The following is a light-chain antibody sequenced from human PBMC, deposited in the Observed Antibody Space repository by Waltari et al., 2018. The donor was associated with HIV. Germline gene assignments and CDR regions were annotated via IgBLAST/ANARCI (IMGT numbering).Light chain of an antibody. CDR3: SSYTTTSTLYV. Sequence: QSTLTQPASVSGSPGQSVTISCTGISSDIDVYKYFSWYQQHPGKAPKLLIYDVSNRPSGGSLRFSGSKSANTASLTISGLQAEDEADYYCSSYTTTSTLYVFGTGTKVTV. CDR2: DVS. V-gene: IGLV2-14*03. CDR1: SSDIDVYKY. J-gene: IGLJ1*01.